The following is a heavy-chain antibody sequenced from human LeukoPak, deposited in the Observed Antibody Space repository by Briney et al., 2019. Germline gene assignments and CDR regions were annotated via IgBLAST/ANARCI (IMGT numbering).Heavy chain of an antibody. Sequence: PGGSLRLSCAASGFTFSIYSMNWVRQTPGKGLEWVSSISSTSSYIFYADSVKGRFTISRDNAKNSLYLQMNSLRAEDTAAYYCAREPAPEILWGQGTLVTVSS. J-gene: IGHJ4*01. V-gene: IGHV3-21*01. CDR3: AREPAPEIL. CDR2: ISSTSSYI. D-gene: IGHD5-24*01. CDR1: GFTFSIYS.